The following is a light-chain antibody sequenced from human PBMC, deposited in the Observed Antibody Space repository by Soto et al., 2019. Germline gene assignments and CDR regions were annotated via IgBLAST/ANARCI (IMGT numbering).Light chain of an antibody. Sequence: DIVMTQSPATLSVSPGERATLSCRASQSVSSNLAWYQQKPGQAPRLLIYGASTRATGIPARFSGSGSGTDFTLTISSLRSEDFAVYYCQQYNNWHPGLAFTFGQGTKLEIK. CDR2: GAS. V-gene: IGKV3-15*01. CDR3: QQYNNWHPGLAFT. J-gene: IGKJ2*01. CDR1: QSVSSN.